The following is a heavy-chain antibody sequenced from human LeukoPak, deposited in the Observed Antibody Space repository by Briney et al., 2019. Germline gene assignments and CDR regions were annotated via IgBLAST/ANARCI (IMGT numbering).Heavy chain of an antibody. CDR3: AKDHGECSCCSRLQYFYHYIDG. D-gene: IGHD2-15*01. J-gene: IGHJ6*03. Sequence: PGGSLRLSCAASGFTFSNAWMSWVRQAPGKGLEWVSAISGSGGSTYYADSVKGRFTISRDNSKNTLYLQMSSRRAEDTAVYYFAKDHGECSCCSRLQYFYHYIDGWGKGTTVTVSS. V-gene: IGHV3-23*01. CDR1: GFTFSNAW. CDR2: ISGSGGST.